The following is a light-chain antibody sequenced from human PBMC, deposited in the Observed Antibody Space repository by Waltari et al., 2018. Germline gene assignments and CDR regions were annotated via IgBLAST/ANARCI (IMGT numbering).Light chain of an antibody. Sequence: QSALTQPPSVSGSPGQSVTISCPGTSTDVGRYNRVSWYQQSPGTAPKLIIYEVTHRPSGVPDRFSGSKSGNTASLTISGLQAEDEADYYCSSYTSSSTVVFGGGTKLTVL. V-gene: IGLV2-18*02. J-gene: IGLJ3*02. CDR1: STDVGRYNR. CDR2: EVT. CDR3: SSYTSSSTVV.